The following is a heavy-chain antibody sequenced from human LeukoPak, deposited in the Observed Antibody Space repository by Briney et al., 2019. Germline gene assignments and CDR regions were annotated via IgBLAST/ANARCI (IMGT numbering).Heavy chain of an antibody. CDR2: IYYSGST. D-gene: IGHD2-15*01. V-gene: IGHV4-31*03. J-gene: IGHJ4*02. CDR3: ARDKYCSGGSCFIYFDY. Sequence: SETLSLTCTVSGGSISSGGYYWSWIRQHPGKGLEWIGYIYYSGSTHYNPSLKSRASISVDTSKNQFSLKLSSVTAADTAVYYCARDKYCSGGSCFIYFDYWGQGTLVTVSS. CDR1: GGSISSGGYY.